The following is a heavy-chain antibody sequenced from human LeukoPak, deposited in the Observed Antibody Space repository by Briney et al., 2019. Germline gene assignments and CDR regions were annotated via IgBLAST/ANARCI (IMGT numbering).Heavy chain of an antibody. V-gene: IGHV3-23*01. Sequence: GGSLRLSCAASGFTFSSYAMSWVRQAPGKGLEWVSAISGSGGSTYYADSVKGRFTISRDNSKNTLYMQMNSLRAEDTAVYYCAKKLGMSVAGSPFFFDYWGQGTLVTVSS. CDR1: GFTFSSYA. CDR2: ISGSGGST. CDR3: AKKLGMSVAGSPFFFDY. D-gene: IGHD6-19*01. J-gene: IGHJ4*02.